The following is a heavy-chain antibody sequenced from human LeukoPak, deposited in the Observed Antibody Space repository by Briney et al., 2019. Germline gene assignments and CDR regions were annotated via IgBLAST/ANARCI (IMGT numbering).Heavy chain of an antibody. J-gene: IGHJ6*02. CDR3: VSGRRGGYVLDV. CDR2: VNSNSGDT. CDR1: GYTFTDYY. D-gene: IGHD3-16*01. Sequence: GASVKVSCKAAGYTFTDYYIHWVRQAPGQGLEWVGWVNSNSGDTEYAQTFQGRGTTTRDTSISTFYMDPTGLGRRDVSVYYCVSGRRGGYVLDVWDHGTTVTVSS. V-gene: IGHV1-2*02.